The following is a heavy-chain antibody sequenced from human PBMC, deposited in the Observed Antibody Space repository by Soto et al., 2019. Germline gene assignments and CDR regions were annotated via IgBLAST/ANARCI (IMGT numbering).Heavy chain of an antibody. CDR1: GFTFSSYS. D-gene: IGHD2-2*01. Sequence: EVQLVESGGGLVKPGGSLRLSCAASGFTFSSYSMNWVRQAPGKGLEWVSSISSSSSYIYYADSVKGRFIISRDNAKNSLYLQMNSLRAEDTAVYYCAREVPAAIVDYWGQGTLVTVSS. J-gene: IGHJ4*02. V-gene: IGHV3-21*01. CDR3: AREVPAAIVDY. CDR2: ISSSSSYI.